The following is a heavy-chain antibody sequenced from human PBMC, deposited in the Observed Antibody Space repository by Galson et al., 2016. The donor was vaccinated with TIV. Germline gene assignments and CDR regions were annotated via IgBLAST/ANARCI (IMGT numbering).Heavy chain of an antibody. Sequence: PALVKPTQTLTLTCTFSGFALSGDSGMCVTWIRQPPGKALEWLGRIDWDDDIYYTYRTSLKTRLTISKDTSKNQVVLTLTNVDPVDTATYHCARISGYYDNSGYYIPSNFDSWGQGTLVTVSS. CDR1: GFALSGDSGMC. CDR2: IDWDDDI. J-gene: IGHJ4*02. V-gene: IGHV2-70*11. D-gene: IGHD3-22*01. CDR3: ARISGYYDNSGYYIPSNFDS.